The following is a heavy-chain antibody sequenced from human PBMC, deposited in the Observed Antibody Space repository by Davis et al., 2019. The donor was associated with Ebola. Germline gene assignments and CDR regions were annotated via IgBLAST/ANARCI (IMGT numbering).Heavy chain of an antibody. V-gene: IGHV1-18*01. CDR2: ISAYNGNT. D-gene: IGHD3-3*01. CDR1: GYTFTSYG. Sequence: AASVKVSCKASGYTFTSYGISWVRQAPGQGLEWMGRISAYNGNTNYAQKLQGRVTMTTDTSTSTAYMELRSLRSEDTAVYYCARDRPPHYDFWSGHFDYWGQGTLVTVSS. CDR3: ARDRPPHYDFWSGHFDY. J-gene: IGHJ4*02.